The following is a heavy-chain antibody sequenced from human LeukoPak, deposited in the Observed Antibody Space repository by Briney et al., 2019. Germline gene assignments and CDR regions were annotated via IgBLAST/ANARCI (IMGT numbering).Heavy chain of an antibody. Sequence: GGSLRLSCAASGFTRSAYEMSWVRQAPGKGLEWVSYSSTGGTTKYYADSVRGRFTISRDNAKNLLYMQLNSLRAEDTAVYYCARDRGSGYAPDSSAFDIWGQGTTVTVSS. CDR2: SSTGGTTK. V-gene: IGHV3-48*03. D-gene: IGHD5-12*01. CDR1: GFTRSAYE. J-gene: IGHJ3*02. CDR3: ARDRGSGYAPDSSAFDI.